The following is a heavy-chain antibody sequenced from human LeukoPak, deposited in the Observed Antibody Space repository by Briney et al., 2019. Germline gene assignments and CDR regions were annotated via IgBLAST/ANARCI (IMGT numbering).Heavy chain of an antibody. Sequence: ASVKVSCKASGYTFTGYYMHWVRQAPGQGLEWMGWINPNSGGTNYAQKFQGRVTMTRDTSISTAYMELSRLRSDDTAVNYCARKYGDYGRDYYYMDVWGKGTTVTVSS. D-gene: IGHD4-17*01. CDR3: ARKYGDYGRDYYYMDV. CDR2: INPNSGGT. J-gene: IGHJ6*03. CDR1: GYTFTGYY. V-gene: IGHV1-2*02.